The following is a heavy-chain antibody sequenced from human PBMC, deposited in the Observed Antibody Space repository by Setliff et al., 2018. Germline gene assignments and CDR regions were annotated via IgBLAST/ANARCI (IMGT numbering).Heavy chain of an antibody. D-gene: IGHD2-2*01. CDR2: ISHSGST. V-gene: IGHV4-34*01. CDR1: GGSFNVYF. Sequence: SETLSLTCAVYGGSFNVYFWSWIRQPPGKGLEWIGEISHSGSTNYSPSLKSRVTMSVDKSKNQFSLNLNSVTAADTAVYYFRLARCNDTSCEEALDYWSQGTLVTVSS. CDR3: RLARCNDTSCEEALDY. J-gene: IGHJ4*02.